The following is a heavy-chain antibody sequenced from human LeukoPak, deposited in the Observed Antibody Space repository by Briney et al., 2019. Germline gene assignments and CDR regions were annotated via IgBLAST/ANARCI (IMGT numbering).Heavy chain of an antibody. CDR2: IWYDGSNK. CDR3: ASPGIAVTGTYVY. Sequence: GRSLRLSCAASGFTFSSYGMHWVRQAPGKGLEWVAVIWYDGSNKYYADSVKGRFTISRDNSKNTLYLQMNSLRAEDTAVYYCASPGIAVTGTYVYWDQGTLVTVSS. D-gene: IGHD6-19*01. V-gene: IGHV3-33*01. CDR1: GFTFSSYG. J-gene: IGHJ4*02.